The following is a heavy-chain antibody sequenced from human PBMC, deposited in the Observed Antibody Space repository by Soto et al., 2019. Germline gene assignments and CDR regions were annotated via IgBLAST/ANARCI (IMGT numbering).Heavy chain of an antibody. CDR3: ARRPTTNAYSSSWYGEFDY. V-gene: IGHV4-39*01. CDR1: GGSISSSSYY. J-gene: IGHJ4*02. Sequence: SETLSLTCTVSGGSISSSSYYWGWIRQPPGKGLEWIGSIYYSGSTYYNPSLKSRVTISVDTSKNQFSLKLSSVTAADTAVYYCARRPTTNAYSSSWYGEFDYWGQGTLVTVSS. CDR2: IYYSGST. D-gene: IGHD6-13*01.